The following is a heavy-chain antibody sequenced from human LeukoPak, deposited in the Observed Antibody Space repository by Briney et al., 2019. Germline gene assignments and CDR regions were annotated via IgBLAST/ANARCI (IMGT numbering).Heavy chain of an antibody. CDR2: ITYDGSNK. CDR1: GFTFSSYS. J-gene: IGHJ3*02. V-gene: IGHV3-30*03. D-gene: IGHD3-22*01. Sequence: PGGSLRLSCAASGFTFSSYSMNWVRQAPGKGLEWVAVITYDGSNKYYADSVKGRFTISRDNSKNTLYLQMNSLRAEDTVVYYCAREITMIVVADDAFDIWGQGTMVTVSS. CDR3: AREITMIVVADDAFDI.